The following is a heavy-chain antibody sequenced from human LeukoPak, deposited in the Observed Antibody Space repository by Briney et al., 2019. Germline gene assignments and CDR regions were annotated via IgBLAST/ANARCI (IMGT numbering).Heavy chain of an antibody. Sequence: SVKVSCKASGGTFSSYAISWVRQAPGQGLEWMGRIIPILGIANYAQKLQGRVTMTTDTSTSTAYMELRSLRSDDTAIYYCARDLYYYGSGSYYDVFDVWGQGTMVTVSS. CDR3: ARDLYYYGSGSYYDVFDV. J-gene: IGHJ3*01. D-gene: IGHD3-10*01. CDR1: GGTFSSYA. CDR2: IIPILGIA. V-gene: IGHV1-69*04.